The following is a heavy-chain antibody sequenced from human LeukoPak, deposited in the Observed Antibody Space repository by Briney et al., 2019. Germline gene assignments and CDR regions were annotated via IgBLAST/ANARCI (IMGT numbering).Heavy chain of an antibody. CDR2: IYYTGRT. V-gene: IGHV4-39*01. CDR3: AQSLGSSNWIGNWFDP. CDR1: GGSISGSSHS. D-gene: IGHD6-13*01. Sequence: SSETLSLTCTVSGGSISGSSHSWGWIRQPPGKGLEWTGSIYYTGRTYYNPSLKSRVTISVDTSKNQFSLKLSSVTAADTAVYYCAQSLGSSNWIGNWFDPWGQGTLVTVSS. J-gene: IGHJ5*02.